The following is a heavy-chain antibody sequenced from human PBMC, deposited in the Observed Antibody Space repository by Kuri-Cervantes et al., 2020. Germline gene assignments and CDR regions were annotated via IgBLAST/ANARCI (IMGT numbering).Heavy chain of an antibody. CDR2: ISYDGSNK. CDR1: GFTFSSYA. V-gene: IGHV3-30*07. J-gene: IGHJ4*02. Sequence: LSLTCAASGFTFSSYAMSWVRQAPGKGLEWVAVISYDGSNKYYADSVKGRFTISRDNSKNTLYLQMNSLRADDTAVYYCAKSLEAEWELLDYWGQGTLVTVSS. CDR3: AKSLEAEWELLDY. D-gene: IGHD1-26*01.